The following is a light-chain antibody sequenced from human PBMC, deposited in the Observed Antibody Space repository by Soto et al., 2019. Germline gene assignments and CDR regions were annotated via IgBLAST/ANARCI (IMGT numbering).Light chain of an antibody. CDR2: EVN. CDR3: NSFTNSSNYV. CDR1: SSDIGSYNR. V-gene: IGLV2-18*02. Sequence: QSVLTQPASVSGSPGQSITISCTGTSSDIGSYNRVSWYQQPPGTAPKLIIYEVNNRPSGVPDRFPGSKSGNTASLTISGLQAEDEADYYCNSFTNSSNYVSGNGTKVT. J-gene: IGLJ1*01.